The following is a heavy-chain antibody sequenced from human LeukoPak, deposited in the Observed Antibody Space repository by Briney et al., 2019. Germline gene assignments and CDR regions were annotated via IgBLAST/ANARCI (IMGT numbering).Heavy chain of an antibody. CDR2: ISSSSSYM. CDR3: AKGGPYDSSGYHTFDY. CDR1: GFTFSSYS. V-gene: IGHV3-21*01. J-gene: IGHJ4*02. Sequence: KPGGSLRLSCAASGFTFSSYSMNWVRQAPGKGLEWVSSISSSSSYMYYADSVKGRFTISRDNAKNSLYLQMNSLRAEDTAVYYCAKGGPYDSSGYHTFDYWGQGTLVTVSS. D-gene: IGHD3-22*01.